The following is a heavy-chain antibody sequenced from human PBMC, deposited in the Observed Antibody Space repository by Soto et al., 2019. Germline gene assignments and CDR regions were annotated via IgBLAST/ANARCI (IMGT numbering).Heavy chain of an antibody. CDR3: AKVWIQLWNEGPSDY. V-gene: IGHV3-7*03. CDR2: IKQDGSEK. J-gene: IGHJ4*02. D-gene: IGHD5-18*01. CDR1: GFTFSSYW. Sequence: GGSLRLSCAASGFTFSSYWMTWVRQAPGKGLEWVANIKQDGSEKYYVDSVKGRFTIARDNAKNSLYLQMNSLRAEDTAVYYCAKVWIQLWNEGPSDYWGQGTLVTVSS.